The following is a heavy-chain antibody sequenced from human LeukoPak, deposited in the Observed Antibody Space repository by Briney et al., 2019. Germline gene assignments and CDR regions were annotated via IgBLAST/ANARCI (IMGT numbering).Heavy chain of an antibody. CDR1: GLTFSSYA. CDR3: ASIFYYSVPF. D-gene: IGHD3-10*02. V-gene: IGHV4-59*04. J-gene: IGHJ4*02. Sequence: GSLRLSCAASGLTFSSYAMSWVRQPPGKGLEWIGNIYYSGDTYYNSSLRSRVTLSVDTSQNHFSLRLTSMTAADTAVYYCASIFYYSVPFWGQGALVIVSS. CDR2: IYYSGDT.